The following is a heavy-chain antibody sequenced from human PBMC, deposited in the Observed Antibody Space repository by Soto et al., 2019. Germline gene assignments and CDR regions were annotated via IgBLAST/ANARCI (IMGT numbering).Heavy chain of an antibody. CDR1: GGSISSYC. V-gene: IGHV4-59*08. J-gene: IGHJ6*02. CDR2: IYYSGST. D-gene: IGHD3-3*01. Sequence: PSETLSLTCTVSGGSISSYCWSWIRQPPGKGLEWIGYIYYSGSTNYNPSLKSRVTISVDTSKNQFSLKLSSVTAADTAVYYCARANYDFWSGYYYYYYYGMDVWGQGTTVTVSS. CDR3: ARANYDFWSGYYYYYYYGMDV.